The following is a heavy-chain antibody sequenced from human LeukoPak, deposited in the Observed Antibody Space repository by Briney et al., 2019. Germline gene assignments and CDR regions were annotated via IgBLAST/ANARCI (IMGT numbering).Heavy chain of an antibody. CDR1: GGSISSSSYY. CDR3: ARAMRYCSSTSCYMPKYYFDY. D-gene: IGHD2-2*02. V-gene: IGHV4-39*07. CDR2: IYYSGST. Sequence: PSETLSLTCTVSGGSISSSSYYWGWIRQPPGKGLEWIGSIYYSGSTYYNPSLKSRVTISVDTSKNQFSLKLSSVTAADTAVYYCARAMRYCSSTSCYMPKYYFDYWGQGTLVTVSS. J-gene: IGHJ4*02.